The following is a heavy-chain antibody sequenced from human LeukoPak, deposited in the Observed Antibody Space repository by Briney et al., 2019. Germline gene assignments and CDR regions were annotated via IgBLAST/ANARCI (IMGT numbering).Heavy chain of an antibody. J-gene: IGHJ2*01. V-gene: IGHV4-30-4*02. CDR3: ARSPGDYGDYGKTYWYFDL. Sequence: SETLSLTCTVSGGSISSGDYYWSWIRQPPGKGLEWIGYIYYSGSTYYNPSLKSRVTISVDTSKNQFSLKLSSVTAADTAVYYCARSPGDYGDYGKTYWYFDLWGRGTLVTVSS. CDR2: IYYSGST. CDR1: GGSISSGDYY. D-gene: IGHD4-17*01.